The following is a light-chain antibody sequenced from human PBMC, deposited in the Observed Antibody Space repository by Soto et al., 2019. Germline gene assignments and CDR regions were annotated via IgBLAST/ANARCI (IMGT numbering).Light chain of an antibody. V-gene: IGKV3-20*01. CDR1: QSVSSSY. CDR3: QQYGSPWT. Sequence: EIVLTQSPGTLSLSPGERATLSCRASQSVSSSYLAWYQQKPGQAPRLLIYGASSRATGIPDRFSGSGSGTDFTLTISRLETEDFAVYYCQQYGSPWTFGQGTKVDIX. CDR2: GAS. J-gene: IGKJ1*01.